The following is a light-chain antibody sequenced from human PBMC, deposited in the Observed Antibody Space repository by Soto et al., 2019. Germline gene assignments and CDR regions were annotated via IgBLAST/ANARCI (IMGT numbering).Light chain of an antibody. CDR3: SSYAGSNNLV. CDR2: EVN. Sequence: QSALTQPPSASGSPGQSVTIPCAGTSTDVGEYNYVSWYQQHPGKVPKLIIFEVNKRPSGVPDRFSGSKSGDTASLTVSGLQAEDEADYYCSSYAGSNNLVFGGGTKLTVL. CDR1: STDVGEYNY. J-gene: IGLJ2*01. V-gene: IGLV2-8*01.